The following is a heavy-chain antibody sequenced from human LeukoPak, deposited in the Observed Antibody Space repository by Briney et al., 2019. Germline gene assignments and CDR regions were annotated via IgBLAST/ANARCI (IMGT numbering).Heavy chain of an antibody. CDR1: GFTFSSYW. J-gene: IGHJ6*03. CDR3: ARGAVDTAYYMDV. CDR2: IKQDGSEK. Sequence: WGSLRLSCAASGFTFSSYWMSWVRQAPGKGLEWVANIKQDGSEKYYVDSVKGRFTISRDNAKNSLYLQMNSLRAEDTAVYYCARGAVDTAYYMDVWGKGTTVTVSS. D-gene: IGHD5-18*01. V-gene: IGHV3-7*03.